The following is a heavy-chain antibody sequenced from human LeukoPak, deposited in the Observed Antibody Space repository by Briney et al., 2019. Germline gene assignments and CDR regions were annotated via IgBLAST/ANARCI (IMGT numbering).Heavy chain of an antibody. Sequence: PSETLSLTCTVSGYSISSGYFWGWMRQPPGKGLEWIGSIYQSETAHYNPSLKSRVTISVDTSKNQFSLKLRSVMAADTAVYYCARAIRYYSDWFDPWGQGTLVTVSS. V-gene: IGHV4-38-2*02. CDR1: GYSISSGYF. CDR2: IYQSETA. J-gene: IGHJ5*02. D-gene: IGHD3-10*01. CDR3: ARAIRYYSDWFDP.